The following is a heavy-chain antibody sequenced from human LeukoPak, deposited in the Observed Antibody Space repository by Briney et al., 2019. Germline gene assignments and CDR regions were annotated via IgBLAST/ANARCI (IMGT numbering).Heavy chain of an antibody. CDR1: GFTVSSNE. CDR3: AKSHGDIVVVPAAIYEAGDY. D-gene: IGHD2-2*01. J-gene: IGHJ4*02. V-gene: IGHV3-38-3*01. Sequence: PGGSLRLSCAASGFTVSSNEMSWVRQAPGKGLEWVSSISGGSTYYADSRKGRFTISRDNSKNTLHLQMNSLRAEDTAVYYCAKSHGDIVVVPAAIYEAGDYWGQGTLVTVSS. CDR2: ISGGST.